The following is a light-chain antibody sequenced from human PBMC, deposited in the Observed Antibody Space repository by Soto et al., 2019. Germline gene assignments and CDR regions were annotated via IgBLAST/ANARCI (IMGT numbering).Light chain of an antibody. CDR2: DVS. V-gene: IGLV2-14*01. J-gene: IGLJ1*01. Sequence: QSVLNKPASVSGSPGQSITISCTGTSSDVGGYNYVSWYQQHPGKAPKLMIYDVSNRPSGVSNRFSGSKSGNTASLTISGLQAEDEADYYCSSYTSSSTYVFGTGTNVTV. CDR3: SSYTSSSTYV. CDR1: SSDVGGYNY.